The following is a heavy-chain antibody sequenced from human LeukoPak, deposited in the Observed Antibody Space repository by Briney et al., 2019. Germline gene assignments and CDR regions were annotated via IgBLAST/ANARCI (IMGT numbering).Heavy chain of an antibody. CDR2: INHSGST. Sequence: SETLSLTCAVYGGSFSGYYWSWIRQPPGKGLEWIGEINHSGSTNYNPSLKSQVTISLDTSKNQFSLKLTSVTAADTAVYYCAREGIAAAAIDYWGQGNLVTVSS. J-gene: IGHJ4*02. CDR1: GGSFSGYY. D-gene: IGHD6-13*01. V-gene: IGHV4-34*01. CDR3: AREGIAAAAIDY.